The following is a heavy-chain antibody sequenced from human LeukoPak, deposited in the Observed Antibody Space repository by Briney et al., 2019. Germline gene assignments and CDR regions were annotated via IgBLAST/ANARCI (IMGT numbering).Heavy chain of an antibody. CDR2: IPKDGINK. V-gene: IGHV3-30*02. J-gene: IGHJ4*02. CDR1: GFIFSNYG. CDR3: AKGDSN. D-gene: IGHD6-13*01. Sequence: GGSLRLSCTTSGFIFSNYGFHWVRQAPGKGLEWVALIRNDIPKDGINKYYADSVRGRFTISRDNSNHTVYLQMNSLRVADTAMYYCAKGDSNWGQGTLVTVSS.